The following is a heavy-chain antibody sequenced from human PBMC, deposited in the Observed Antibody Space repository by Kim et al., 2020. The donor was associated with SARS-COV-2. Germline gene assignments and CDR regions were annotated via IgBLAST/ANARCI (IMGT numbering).Heavy chain of an antibody. CDR3: ARDRLAANTFDL. Sequence: NYAQKLPGRVTMTRDTSISTAYMGLSRLRSDDTAVYYCARDRLAANTFDLWGRGTLVTVSS. V-gene: IGHV1-2*02. D-gene: IGHD6-19*01. J-gene: IGHJ2*01.